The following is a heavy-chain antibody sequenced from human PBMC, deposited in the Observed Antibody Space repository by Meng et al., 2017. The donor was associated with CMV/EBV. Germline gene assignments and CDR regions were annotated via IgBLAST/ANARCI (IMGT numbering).Heavy chain of an antibody. CDR3: TSGGVVVPAARDDEYYYYYGTDV. CDR2: IRSKANSYAT. V-gene: IGHV3-73*01. J-gene: IGHJ6*02. CDR1: GFTFSGSA. D-gene: IGHD2-2*01. Sequence: LSLTCAASGFTFSGSAMHWVRQASGKGLEWVGRIRSKANSYATAYAASVKGRFTISRDDSKNTAYLQMNSLKTEDTAVYYCTSGGVVVPAARDDEYYYYYGTDVWGQGTTVTVSS.